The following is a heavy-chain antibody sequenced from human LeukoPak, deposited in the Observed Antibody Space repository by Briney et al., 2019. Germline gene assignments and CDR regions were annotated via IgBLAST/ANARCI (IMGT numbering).Heavy chain of an antibody. Sequence: ASVKVSCKASGYSFTDHYIHWVRQAPGQGLEWMAWINPNSGDTRYAQKFQGRVTITGDRSISTANMDMSRLTSDDTSVYYCARARSSWDQLDYWGQGTLVTVSS. CDR1: GYSFTDHY. J-gene: IGHJ4*02. CDR3: ARARSSWDQLDY. D-gene: IGHD2-2*01. CDR2: INPNSGDT. V-gene: IGHV1-2*02.